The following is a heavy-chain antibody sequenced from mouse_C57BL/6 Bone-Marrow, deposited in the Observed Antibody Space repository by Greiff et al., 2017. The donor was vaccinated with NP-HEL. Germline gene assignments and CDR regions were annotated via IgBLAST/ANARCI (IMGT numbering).Heavy chain of an antibody. Sequence: VQLQQSGPELVKPGASVKLSCKASGYTFTSYDINWVKQRPGQGLEWIGWIYPRAGSTKYNEKFKGKATLTVDTSSSTAYMELHSLTSEDSAVYFCARGVYYDYDGWYFDVWGTGTTVTVSS. CDR1: GYTFTSYD. D-gene: IGHD2-4*01. CDR2: IYPRAGST. V-gene: IGHV1-85*01. J-gene: IGHJ1*03. CDR3: ARGVYYDYDGWYFDV.